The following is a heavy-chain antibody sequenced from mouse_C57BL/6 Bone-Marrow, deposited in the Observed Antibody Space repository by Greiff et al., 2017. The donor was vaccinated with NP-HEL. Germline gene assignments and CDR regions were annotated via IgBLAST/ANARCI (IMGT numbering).Heavy chain of an antibody. J-gene: IGHJ2*01. CDR2: ISYDGSN. Sequence: EVHLVESGPGLVKPSQSLSLTCSVTGYSITSGYYWNWIRQFPGNKLEWMGYISYDGSNNYNPSLKNRISITRDTSKNQFFLKLNSVTTEDTATYYCARGSYYGSSVGYYFDYWGQGTTLTVSS. CDR3: ARGSYYGSSVGYYFDY. CDR1: GYSITSGYY. D-gene: IGHD1-1*01. V-gene: IGHV3-6*01.